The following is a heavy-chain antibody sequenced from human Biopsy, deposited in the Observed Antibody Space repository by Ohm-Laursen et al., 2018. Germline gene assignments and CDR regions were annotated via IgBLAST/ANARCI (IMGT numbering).Heavy chain of an antibody. D-gene: IGHD5-12*01. V-gene: IGHV1-8*01. CDR3: ARGGYDYDY. CDR1: GYTFTDYD. Sequence: ASVKVSCKASGYTFTDYDINWVRQASGQGLEWVGWMTPKTGKTGYTQKLQGRLTMTRDTSTSTAYMELSSLRSEDTAIYYCARGGYDYDYWGQGTQVIVSS. CDR2: MTPKTGKT. J-gene: IGHJ4*02.